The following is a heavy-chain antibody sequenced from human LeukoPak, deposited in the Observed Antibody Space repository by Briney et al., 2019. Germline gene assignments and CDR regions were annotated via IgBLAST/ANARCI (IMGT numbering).Heavy chain of an antibody. CDR3: ARDLYQLLWNWFDP. D-gene: IGHD2-2*01. Sequence: SETLSLTCTVSGGSISSYHWSWIRQPAGKGLEWIGRIYTSGSTNYNPSLKSRVTMSVDTSKNQFSLKLSSVTAADTAVYYCARDLYQLLWNWFDPWGQGTLVTVSS. J-gene: IGHJ5*02. V-gene: IGHV4-4*07. CDR2: IYTSGST. CDR1: GGSISSYH.